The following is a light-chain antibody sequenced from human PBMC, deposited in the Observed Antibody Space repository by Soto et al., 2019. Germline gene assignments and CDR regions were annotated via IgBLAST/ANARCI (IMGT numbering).Light chain of an antibody. Sequence: AIQLTQSPSSLSAAVGDRVTITCRASQSISSALAWYQQKPGKAPNLLIYDASSLESGVPSRFSGSGSGTDFTLTISSLQHEDFVTYYCQQFNNYPLTFGGGTKVEIK. V-gene: IGKV1D-13*01. CDR1: QSISSA. CDR2: DAS. CDR3: QQFNNYPLT. J-gene: IGKJ4*01.